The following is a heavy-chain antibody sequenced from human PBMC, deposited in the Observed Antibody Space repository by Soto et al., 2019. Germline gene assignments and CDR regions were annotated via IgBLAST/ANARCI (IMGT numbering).Heavy chain of an antibody. CDR3: AADLQYCYDSSGYYRYYYGMDV. CDR2: IVVGSGNT. CDR1: GFTLTSSA. V-gene: IGHV1-58*01. J-gene: IGHJ6*02. Sequence: ASVKVSCESSGFTLTSSAVQWVRQSRGQRLEWIGWIVVGSGNTNYAQKFQERVTITRDMSTSTAYMELSSLRSEDTAVYYCAADLQYCYDSSGYYRYYYGMDVWGQGTTVTVSS. D-gene: IGHD3-22*01.